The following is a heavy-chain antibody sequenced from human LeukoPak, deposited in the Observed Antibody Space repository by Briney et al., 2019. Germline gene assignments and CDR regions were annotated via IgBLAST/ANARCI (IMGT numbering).Heavy chain of an antibody. CDR1: GGSVSSGRYD. J-gene: IGHJ5*02. Sequence: PSETLSLTCTVSGGSVSSGRYDWNWIRQPPGKGLEWIGYINYSGSTNYNPSLESRVTISVDTSKNQFSLKLSSVTAADTAVYYCARDGGTGWTWGQGTLVTVSS. CDR2: INYSGST. V-gene: IGHV4-61*01. D-gene: IGHD6-19*01. CDR3: ARDGGTGWT.